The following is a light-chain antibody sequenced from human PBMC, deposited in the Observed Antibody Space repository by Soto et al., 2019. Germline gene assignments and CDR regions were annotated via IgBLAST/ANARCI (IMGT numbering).Light chain of an antibody. CDR2: DAS. Sequence: EIVLTQSPGTLSLSPGERATLSCRASQSVSSSYLAWYQQKPGQAPRLLIYDASSRATGIPDRFSGSGSGTDFTLTISRLEPEDFAVYYCQQYVSSTRTFGQGTKVDTK. CDR1: QSVSSSY. V-gene: IGKV3-20*01. CDR3: QQYVSSTRT. J-gene: IGKJ1*01.